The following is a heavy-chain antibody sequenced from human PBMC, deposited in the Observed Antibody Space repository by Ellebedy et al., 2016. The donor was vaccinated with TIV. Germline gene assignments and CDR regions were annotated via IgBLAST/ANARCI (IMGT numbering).Heavy chain of an antibody. J-gene: IGHJ4*02. CDR3: ARWGVYSGTFQGPFDL. CDR2: VIPILGVT. V-gene: IGHV1-69*04. CDR1: GGSFSNYA. D-gene: IGHD5/OR15-5a*01. Sequence: AASVKVSCKASGGSFSNYAFNWVRQAPGQGLEWMGRVIPILGVTNYAQKFQGRVTITADTSTTTVYMELSSLRSEDTALYYCARWGVYSGTFQGPFDLWGQGTLVTVSS.